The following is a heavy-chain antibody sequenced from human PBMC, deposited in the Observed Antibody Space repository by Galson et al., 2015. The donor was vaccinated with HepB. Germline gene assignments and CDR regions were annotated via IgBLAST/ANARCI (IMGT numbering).Heavy chain of an antibody. Sequence: SLRLSCAASGFTFSSYAMHWVRQAPGKGLEWVAVISYDGSNKYYADSVKGRFTISRDNSKNTLYLQMNSLRAEDTAVYYCARDLEYYDSSGYYAYWGQGTLVTVSS. CDR1: GFTFSSYA. V-gene: IGHV3-30*04. J-gene: IGHJ4*02. CDR2: ISYDGSNK. D-gene: IGHD3-22*01. CDR3: ARDLEYYDSSGYYAY.